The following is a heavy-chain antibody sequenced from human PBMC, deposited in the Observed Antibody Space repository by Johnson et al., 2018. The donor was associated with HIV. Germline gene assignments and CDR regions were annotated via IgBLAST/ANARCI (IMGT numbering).Heavy chain of an antibody. V-gene: IGHV3-66*02. Sequence: VESGGGLVQPGGSLRLSCAASGFTVSSNYMSWVRQAPGKGPEWVSVIYSGGSTYYADSVKGRFTISRDNSKNTLYLQMNSLRAEDTAVYYCAREIIAARPSAFDIWGQGTMVTVSS. J-gene: IGHJ3*02. CDR1: GFTVSSNY. CDR3: AREIIAARPSAFDI. D-gene: IGHD6-6*01. CDR2: IYSGGST.